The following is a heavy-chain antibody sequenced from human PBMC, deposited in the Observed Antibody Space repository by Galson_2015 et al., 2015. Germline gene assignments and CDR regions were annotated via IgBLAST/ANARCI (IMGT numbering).Heavy chain of an antibody. D-gene: IGHD6-6*01. Sequence: SLRLSCAASGFTFSSYAMHWVRQAPGKGLEWVAVISYDGSNKYYADSVKGRFTISRDNSKNTLYLQMNSLRAEDTAVYYCTRAGQLESVYYYYGTDVWGQGTTVTVSS. CDR1: GFTFSSYA. CDR3: TRAGQLESVYYYYGTDV. CDR2: ISYDGSNK. V-gene: IGHV3-30-3*01. J-gene: IGHJ6*02.